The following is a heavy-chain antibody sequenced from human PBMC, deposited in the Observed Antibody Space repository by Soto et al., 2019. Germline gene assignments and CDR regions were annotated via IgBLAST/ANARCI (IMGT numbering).Heavy chain of an antibody. CDR1: GFTFSSYP. CDR2: ISYDGSNG. J-gene: IGHJ4*02. D-gene: IGHD6-19*01. CDR3: ARDRSSGWTVDY. Sequence: GGSLRLSCAASGFTFSSYPIHWVHQAPGKGLEWVSLISYDGSNGYYADSVKGRFTVSRDNSKNTLYLQMNSLRTEDTAVYYCARDRSSGWTVDYWGQGT. V-gene: IGHV3-30-3*01.